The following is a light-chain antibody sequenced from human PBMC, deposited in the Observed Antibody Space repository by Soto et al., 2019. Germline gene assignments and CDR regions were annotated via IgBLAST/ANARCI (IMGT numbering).Light chain of an antibody. V-gene: IGLV1-51*01. CDR3: GTWDNSLDAYV. Sequence: QPLLTQPPSGSAAPGQRVTISCSGSGSNIGNNFVSWYQQFPGTSPKLLIYDNNKRPSGIPGRFSGSKSGTSATLDITGLQTGDEADYYCGTWDNSLDAYVFGAGTKVNVL. CDR2: DNN. CDR1: GSNIGNNF. J-gene: IGLJ1*01.